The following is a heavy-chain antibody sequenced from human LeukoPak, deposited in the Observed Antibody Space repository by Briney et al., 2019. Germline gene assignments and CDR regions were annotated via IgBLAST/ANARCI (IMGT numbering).Heavy chain of an antibody. CDR3: AKNAVSNWNDDSYYYYYMDV. V-gene: IGHV3-23*01. D-gene: IGHD1-1*01. Sequence: PGGSLRLSCAASGFTFSSYAMSWVRQAPGKGLEWVSAISGSGGSTYYADSVKGRFTISRDNSKNTLYLQMNSLRAEDTAVYYCAKNAVSNWNDDSYYYYYMDVWGKGTTVTVSS. J-gene: IGHJ6*03. CDR1: GFTFSSYA. CDR2: ISGSGGST.